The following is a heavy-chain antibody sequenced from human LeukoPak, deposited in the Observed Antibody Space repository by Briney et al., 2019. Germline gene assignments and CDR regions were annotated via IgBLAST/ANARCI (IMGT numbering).Heavy chain of an antibody. Sequence: PSETLSLTCTVSGGPLSSYHWSWIRQPPGKGLEWIGYIYYSGSTKYNPSINSRVTITVDTSKYQFSLKLISETAADTAGAYCAAVVRDDILTGYYIDPWGQGTLVTVSS. V-gene: IGHV4-59*01. CDR2: IYYSGST. CDR3: AAVVRDDILTGYYIDP. D-gene: IGHD3-9*01. J-gene: IGHJ5*02. CDR1: GGPLSSYH.